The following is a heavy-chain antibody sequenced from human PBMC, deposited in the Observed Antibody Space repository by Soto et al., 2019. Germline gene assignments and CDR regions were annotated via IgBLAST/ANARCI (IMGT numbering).Heavy chain of an antibody. CDR2: ISNDGSS. CDR3: ARLPNKSPQN. CDR1: GFTFSSYW. Sequence: VQLVASGGGLVQPGGSLRLSCVASGFTFSSYWMHWVRQAPGKGLVWVSSISNDGSSIYADPVKGRFTISRDNAKNTLYLQMNSLRAEDTAVYYCARLPNKSPQNWGQGTLVIVSP. J-gene: IGHJ1*01. V-gene: IGHV3-74*01.